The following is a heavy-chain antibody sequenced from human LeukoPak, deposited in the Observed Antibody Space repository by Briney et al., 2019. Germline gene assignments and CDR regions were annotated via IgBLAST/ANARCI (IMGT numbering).Heavy chain of an antibody. CDR3: AIDNWSGTSGPRFDY. D-gene: IGHD3/OR15-3a*01. J-gene: IGHJ4*02. V-gene: IGHV3-48*03. CDR1: GFTFSSYE. CDR2: ISSSGSTI. Sequence: GGSLRLSCAASGFTFSSYEMNWVRQAPGKGLEWVSYISSSGSTIYYADSVKGRFTISRDNAKNSLYLQMNSLRAEDTAVYYCAIDNWSGTSGPRFDYWGQGTLVTVSS.